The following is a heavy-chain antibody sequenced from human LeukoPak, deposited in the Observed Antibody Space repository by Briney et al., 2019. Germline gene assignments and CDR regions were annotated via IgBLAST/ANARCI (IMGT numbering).Heavy chain of an antibody. CDR2: ISYEGNNK. D-gene: IGHD6-19*01. V-gene: IGHV3-30-3*01. J-gene: IGHJ4*02. CDR1: GFTFSSYA. Sequence: GGSLRLSCAASGFTFSSYAMHWVRQAPGKGLEGVTVISYEGNNKYYADSVKGRFTISRDNSKNTLYLQMNSLRAEETAVYYCARGHAQWLFKPQADYWGQGNLVTVSS. CDR3: ARGHAQWLFKPQADY.